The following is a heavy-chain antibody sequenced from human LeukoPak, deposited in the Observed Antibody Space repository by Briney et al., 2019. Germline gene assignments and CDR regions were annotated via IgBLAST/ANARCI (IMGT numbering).Heavy chain of an antibody. V-gene: IGHV4-59*01. D-gene: IGHD4-11*01. CDR3: ASGTDYSNYYFSY. Sequence: SETLSLTCTVSGGSISSYYWSWIRQPPGKGLEWIGYVYYSGSTSYNPSLKSRVTISIDTSRNQFSLKLSSVSAADTAVYYCASGTDYSNYYFSYWGQGTLVTVSS. CDR2: VYYSGST. CDR1: GGSISSYY. J-gene: IGHJ4*02.